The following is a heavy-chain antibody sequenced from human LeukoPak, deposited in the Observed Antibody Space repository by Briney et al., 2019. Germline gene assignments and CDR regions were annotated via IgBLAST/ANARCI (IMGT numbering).Heavy chain of an antibody. D-gene: IGHD6-19*01. CDR3: ASWLPSSGWYLGAFDI. CDR2: IIPIFGTA. J-gene: IGHJ3*02. CDR1: GGTFSSYA. Sequence: GASVKVSCKASGGTFSSYAISWVRQAPGQGLEWMGGIIPIFGTANYAQKLQGRVTITADKSTSTAYMDLSSLRSEDTAVYYCASWLPSSGWYLGAFDIWGQRTMVTVSS. V-gene: IGHV1-69*06.